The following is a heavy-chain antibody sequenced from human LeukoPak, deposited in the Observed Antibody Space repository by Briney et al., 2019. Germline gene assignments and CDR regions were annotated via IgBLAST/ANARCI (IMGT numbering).Heavy chain of an antibody. CDR1: GFTFSSHA. V-gene: IGHV3-23*01. Sequence: GGSLRLSCAASGFTFSSHAMSWVRQAPGKGLEWVSAISDGGGTTFYADSVKGRFAISSDNSKNTLFLQMNSLRAEDTALYYCAKRPSSSTTGSASAFDIWGQGTMVTVSS. CDR3: AKRPSSSTTGSASAFDI. J-gene: IGHJ3*02. D-gene: IGHD2-2*01. CDR2: ISDGGGTT.